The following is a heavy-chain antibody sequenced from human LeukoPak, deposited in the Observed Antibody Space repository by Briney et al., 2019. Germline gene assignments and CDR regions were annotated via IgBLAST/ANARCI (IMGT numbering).Heavy chain of an antibody. Sequence: GGSLRLSCAASGFTFSSYAMSWVRQAPGKGLEWVSEITYSDDSIDYADSVKGRFTISRDNAKNTLFLQMNSLRAEDTAVYYCARTSGSNWPVYYWGQGALVTVSS. J-gene: IGHJ4*02. CDR2: ITYSDDSI. CDR1: GFTFSSYA. CDR3: ARTSGSNWPVYY. V-gene: IGHV3-23*01. D-gene: IGHD6-13*01.